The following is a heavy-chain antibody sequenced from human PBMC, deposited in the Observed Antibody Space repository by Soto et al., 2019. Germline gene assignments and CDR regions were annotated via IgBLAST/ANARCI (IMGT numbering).Heavy chain of an antibody. CDR1: GFTVSSNY. CDR2: IYSGGST. V-gene: IGHV3-53*01. CDR3: ARNYDSTAGGAFDI. Sequence: EVQLVESGGGLIQPRGSLRLSCAASGFTVSSNYMSWVRQAPGKGLEWVSVIYSGGSTYYADSVKGQFTISRDNSKNTPYVQINSLRAEDTAVYYCARNYDSTAGGAFDIWGQGTMVTVSS. D-gene: IGHD3-22*01. J-gene: IGHJ3*02.